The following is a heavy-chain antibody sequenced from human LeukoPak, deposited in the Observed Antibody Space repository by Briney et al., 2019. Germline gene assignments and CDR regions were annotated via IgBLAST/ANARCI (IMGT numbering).Heavy chain of an antibody. D-gene: IGHD4-17*01. CDR3: AKDINNYGDSPYFDY. J-gene: IGHJ4*02. CDR1: GFTFSSYG. V-gene: IGHV3-9*01. CDR2: ISWNSGSI. Sequence: PGGSLSLSCAASGFTFSSYGMHWVRQAPGEGLEWVFGISWNSGSIGYADSVKGRFTISRDNTKNSLYLQMNSLRAEDTALYYCAKDINNYGDSPYFDYWGQGTLVTVSS.